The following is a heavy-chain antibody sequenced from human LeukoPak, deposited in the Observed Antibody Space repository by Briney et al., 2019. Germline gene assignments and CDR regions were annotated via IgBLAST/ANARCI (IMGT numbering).Heavy chain of an antibody. D-gene: IGHD3-9*01. CDR1: GGSISSSSYY. V-gene: IGHV4-39*01. Sequence: SETLSLTCTVSGGSISSSSYYWGWIRQPPGKGLEWIGSIYYSGSTYYSPSLKSRVTISVDTSKNQFSLKLSSVTAADTAVYYCARHDLYYDILTGYYPPLYFDYWGQGTLVTVSS. CDR3: ARHDLYYDILTGYYPPLYFDY. CDR2: IYYSGST. J-gene: IGHJ4*02.